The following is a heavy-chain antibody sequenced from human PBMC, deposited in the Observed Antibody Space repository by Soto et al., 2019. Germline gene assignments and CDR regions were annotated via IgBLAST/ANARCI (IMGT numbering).Heavy chain of an antibody. D-gene: IGHD3-10*01. V-gene: IGHV3-33*01. CDR2: IWYDGITK. CDR1: GFAFSRFA. J-gene: IGHJ6*02. Sequence: GGSLRLSCEASGFAFSRFAMHWVRQAPGKGLDWVAVIWYDGITKHYADFVEGRFIISRDNSKNTVYLQLNSLRAEDTAVYYCARDFLDFNGSGSYYNSSLYYYYGMNVWGQGTTVTVSS. CDR3: ARDFLDFNGSGSYYNSSLYYYYGMNV.